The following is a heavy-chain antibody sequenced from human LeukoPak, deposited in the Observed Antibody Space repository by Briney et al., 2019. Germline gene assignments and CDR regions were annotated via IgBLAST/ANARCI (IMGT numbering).Heavy chain of an antibody. D-gene: IGHD6-25*01. CDR3: ARVLTVRSGGYDAFDI. V-gene: IGHV3-13*01. Sequence: GGSLRLSCAASGFTFSSYDMHWVRQATGKGLEWVSAIDTAGDTYYPGSVKGRFTISRENAKNSLYLQMDSLRAGDTAVYYCARVLTVRSGGYDAFDIWGQGTMVTVSS. J-gene: IGHJ3*02. CDR1: GFTFSSYD. CDR2: IDTAGDT.